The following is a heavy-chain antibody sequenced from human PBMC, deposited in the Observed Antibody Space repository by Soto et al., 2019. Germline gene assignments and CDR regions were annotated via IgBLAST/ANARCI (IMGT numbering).Heavy chain of an antibody. J-gene: IGHJ6*02. D-gene: IGHD6-13*01. Sequence: GESLKISCKGSGYSFTSYWIGWARQMPGKGLEWMGIIYPGDSDTRYSPSFQGQVTISADKSISTAYLQWSSLKASDIAMYYCARTAAAGKYYSGIDVWGQGPTVTVSS. CDR2: IYPGDSDT. CDR3: ARTAAAGKYYSGIDV. V-gene: IGHV5-51*01. CDR1: GYSFTSYW.